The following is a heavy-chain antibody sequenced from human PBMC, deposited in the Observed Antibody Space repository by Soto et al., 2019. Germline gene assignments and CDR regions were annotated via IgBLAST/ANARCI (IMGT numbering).Heavy chain of an antibody. D-gene: IGHD5-12*01. CDR3: ARMRGYDSHHIFDY. CDR1: GFTFSSYG. J-gene: IGHJ4*02. Sequence: QVQLVESGGGVVQPGRSLRLSCAASGFTFSSYGMHWVRQAPGKGLEWVAVIWYDGSNKYYADSVKGRFTISRDNSKNTLYLQMNSLRAEDTAVYYCARMRGYDSHHIFDYWGQGTLVTVSS. CDR2: IWYDGSNK. V-gene: IGHV3-33*01.